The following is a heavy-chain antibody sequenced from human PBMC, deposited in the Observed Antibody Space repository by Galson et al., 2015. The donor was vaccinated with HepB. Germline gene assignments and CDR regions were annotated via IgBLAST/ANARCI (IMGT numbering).Heavy chain of an antibody. CDR2: INPSGGST. V-gene: IGHV1-46*01. D-gene: IGHD2-8*02. J-gene: IGHJ4*02. Sequence: SVKVSCKASGYTFTSYYMYWVRQAPGQGLEWMGIINPSGGSTSYAQKFQGRVTMTRDTSTSTVYMELSSLRSEDTAVYYCARDAGSPDTGGVTNLLVYWGQGTLVTVSS. CDR1: GYTFTSYY. CDR3: ARDAGSPDTGGVTNLLVY.